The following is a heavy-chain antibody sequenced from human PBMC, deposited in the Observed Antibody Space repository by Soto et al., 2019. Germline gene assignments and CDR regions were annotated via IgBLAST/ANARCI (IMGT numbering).Heavy chain of an antibody. Sequence: GSLLPPGSASGFTFSNYAMSWVRQAPGKGLEWVSVISASGGTTYYADSVKVRLMISRDKSKNTLYLEMNSLRAEDTAVYYFERDLPSEADGPRYYYGLDVWGRGTKVTGYS. CDR1: GFTFSNYA. CDR3: ERDLPSEADGPRYYYGLDV. V-gene: IGHV3-23*01. J-gene: IGHJ6*02. D-gene: IGHD6-19*01. CDR2: ISASGGTT.